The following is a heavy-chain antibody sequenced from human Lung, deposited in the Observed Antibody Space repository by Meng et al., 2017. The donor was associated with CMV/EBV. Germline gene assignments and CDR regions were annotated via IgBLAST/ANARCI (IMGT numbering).Heavy chain of an antibody. D-gene: IGHD5-12*01. CDR3: ARERFLSGYSGYDAGGWFDP. Sequence: GGSLRLXCAASGFTFSSYWMHWVRQAPGKGLVWVSRINSDGSSTSYADSVKGRFTISRDNAKNTLYLQMNSLRAEDTAVYYCARERFLSGYSGYDAGGWFDPWGQGTLVTVSS. CDR2: INSDGSST. V-gene: IGHV3-74*01. CDR1: GFTFSSYW. J-gene: IGHJ5*02.